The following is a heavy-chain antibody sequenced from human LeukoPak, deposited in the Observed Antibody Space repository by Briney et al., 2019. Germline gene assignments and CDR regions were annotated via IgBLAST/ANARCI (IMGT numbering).Heavy chain of an antibody. CDR2: IADDKKDGA. CDR3: ARDWEPRSQTDCLHP. V-gene: IGHV1-18*01. J-gene: IGHJ4*02. CDR1: GYTLANYG. D-gene: IGHD1-26*01. Sequence: ASVNVSCRTYGYTLANYGISWVRQAPGQGLEWIGWIADDKKDGASYSQRFQSRVTMTADTSTSTASMELRSLTSDDTAVYCCARDWEPRSQTDCLHPWGQGTLVSVSS.